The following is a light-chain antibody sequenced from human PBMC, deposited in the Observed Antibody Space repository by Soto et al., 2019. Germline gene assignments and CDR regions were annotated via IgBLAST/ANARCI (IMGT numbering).Light chain of an antibody. V-gene: IGKV3-20*01. J-gene: IGKJ5*01. Sequence: EIVLTQSPGPLSLSPGERATLSCGSSQSISSSFLAWYQQKPGQAPRLIIYGASSRATGIPDRFSGTGSETDCTLTISRLEPEDVAVYYCQQYDNSPITLGQGTRLEIK. CDR3: QQYDNSPIT. CDR2: GAS. CDR1: QSISSSF.